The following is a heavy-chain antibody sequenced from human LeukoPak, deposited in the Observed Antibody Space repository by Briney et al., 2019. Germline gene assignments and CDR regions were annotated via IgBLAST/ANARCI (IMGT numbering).Heavy chain of an antibody. CDR2: IIPIFGTA. Sequence: EASVKVSCKASGHTFTGDYMYWVRQAPGQGLEWMGAIIPIFGTANYAQKFQGRVTITADKSTSTAYMELSSLRSEDTAVYYCASQYCSSGSCYSTYYFDYWGQGTLVAVSS. CDR3: ASQYCSSGSCYSTYYFDY. V-gene: IGHV1-69*06. J-gene: IGHJ4*02. D-gene: IGHD2-15*01. CDR1: GHTFTGDY.